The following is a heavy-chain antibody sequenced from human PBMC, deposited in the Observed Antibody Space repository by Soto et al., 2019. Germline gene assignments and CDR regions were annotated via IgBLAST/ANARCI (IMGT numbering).Heavy chain of an antibody. Sequence: QLQLQESGPGLVKPSETLSLTCTVSGGSISSSSYYWGWIRQPPGKGLKWIGSIYYSGSTYYNPSLKSRVTISVDTSKNQFSLKLSSVTAADTAVYYCARHGAIRGYCSSTSCYPGPNWFDPWGQGTLVTVSS. D-gene: IGHD2-2*01. CDR2: IYYSGST. J-gene: IGHJ5*02. CDR1: GGSISSSSYY. V-gene: IGHV4-39*01. CDR3: ARHGAIRGYCSSTSCYPGPNWFDP.